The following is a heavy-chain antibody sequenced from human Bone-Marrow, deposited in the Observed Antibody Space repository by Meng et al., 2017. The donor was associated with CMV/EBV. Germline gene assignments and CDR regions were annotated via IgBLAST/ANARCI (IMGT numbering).Heavy chain of an antibody. V-gene: IGHV3-23*01. CDR2: ISGSGRIT. D-gene: IGHD2-2*01. CDR1: EFTVSNYS. CDR3: TKGRLAVVASVNY. J-gene: IGHJ4*02. Sequence: AAIEFTVSNYSMRWAREARGKGLGWVKTISGSGRITYAADSVNGRFIISRDNSKNTLLLKMSSKSAEEAAVYYGTKGRLAVVASVNYWGQGTLVTVSS.